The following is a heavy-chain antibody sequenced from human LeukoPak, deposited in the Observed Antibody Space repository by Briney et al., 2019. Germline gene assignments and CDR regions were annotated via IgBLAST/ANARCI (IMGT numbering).Heavy chain of an antibody. CDR2: ISASGGRT. D-gene: IGHD3-3*01. CDR3: AKGSSTAILSNWFDP. Sequence: GGSLRLSCATSGFTFTTYGMSWVRQAPGKGLEWVSAISASGGRTYYADSVKGRFTISRDNSKNTLYLQMNSLRAEDTALYYCAKGSSTAILSNWFDPWGQGTLVTVSS. J-gene: IGHJ5*02. CDR1: GFTFTTYG. V-gene: IGHV3-23*01.